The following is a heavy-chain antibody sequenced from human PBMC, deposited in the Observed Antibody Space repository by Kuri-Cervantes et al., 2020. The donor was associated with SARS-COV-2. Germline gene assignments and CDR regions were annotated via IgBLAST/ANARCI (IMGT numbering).Heavy chain of an antibody. D-gene: IGHD1-26*01. CDR3: ARDPVGGSYGVFDY. CDR2: ISSSSSYI. V-gene: IGHV3-21*01. CDR1: GFTFSSYS. J-gene: IGHJ4*02. Sequence: GGSLRLSCAAPGFTFSSYSMNWVRQAPGKGLEWVSSISSSSSYIYYADSVKGRFTISRDNAKNSLYLQMNSLRAEDTAVYYCARDPVGGSYGVFDYWGQGTLVTVSS.